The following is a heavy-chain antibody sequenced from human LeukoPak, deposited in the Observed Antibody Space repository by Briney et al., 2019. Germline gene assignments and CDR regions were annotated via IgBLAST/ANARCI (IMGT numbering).Heavy chain of an antibody. CDR3: ARRRIAAQFNSFDY. J-gene: IGHJ4*02. V-gene: IGHV4-34*01. D-gene: IGHD6-6*01. CDR1: GGSFSGYY. Sequence: PSETLSLTCAVYGGSFSGYYWSWIRQPPGKGLKWIGEINHSGSTNYNPSLKSRVTISVDTSKNQFSLKLSSVTAADTAVYYCARRRIAAQFNSFDYWGQGTLVTVSS. CDR2: INHSGST.